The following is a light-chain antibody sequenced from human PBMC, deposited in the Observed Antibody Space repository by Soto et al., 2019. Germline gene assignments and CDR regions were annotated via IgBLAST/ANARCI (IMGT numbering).Light chain of an antibody. CDR1: QAISTW. J-gene: IGKJ1*01. Sequence: DIPMTQSPSSVSASVGDRVTITCRASQAISTWLAWYQQKPGKAPKLLIYAASNLQTVVPSRFSGIGSGTDVTLTISSLQPEDFATYYCQQANSFPRTFVQGTKVEIK. CDR2: AAS. CDR3: QQANSFPRT. V-gene: IGKV1D-12*01.